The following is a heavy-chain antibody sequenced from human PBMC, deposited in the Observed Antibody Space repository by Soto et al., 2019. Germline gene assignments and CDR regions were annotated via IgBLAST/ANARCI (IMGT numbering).Heavy chain of an antibody. CDR2: IKSKTDGGTT. CDR1: GFTFSNAW. Sequence: GGSLRLSCAASGFTFSNAWMSWVRQAPGKGLEWVGRIKSKTDGGTTDYAAPVKGRFTISRDDSKNTLYLQMNSLKTEDTAVYYCTTDWGEDTAMVTPFYYYYYYMDVWGKGTTVTVSS. CDR3: TTDWGEDTAMVTPFYYYYYYMDV. D-gene: IGHD5-18*01. J-gene: IGHJ6*03. V-gene: IGHV3-15*01.